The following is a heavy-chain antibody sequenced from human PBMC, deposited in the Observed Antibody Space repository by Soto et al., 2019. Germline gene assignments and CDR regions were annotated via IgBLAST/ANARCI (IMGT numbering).Heavy chain of an antibody. CDR1: GFTFSNYW. Sequence: EVQLVESGGGLVQPGGSLRLSCAASGFTFSNYWIHWVRQAPGEGLVWVSRINSDGSATNYADSVKGRFTISRDNAKNTLYLQMNSLSAEDTAVYYCAALFGGATHVDYWGQGTLVTVSS. D-gene: IGHD3-3*01. CDR3: AALFGGATHVDY. CDR2: INSDGSAT. V-gene: IGHV3-74*01. J-gene: IGHJ4*02.